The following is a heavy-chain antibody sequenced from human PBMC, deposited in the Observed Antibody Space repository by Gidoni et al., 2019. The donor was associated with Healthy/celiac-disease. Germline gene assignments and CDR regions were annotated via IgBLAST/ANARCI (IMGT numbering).Heavy chain of an antibody. CDR1: GFTFSSYA. J-gene: IGHJ4*02. CDR3: ARDAADIVATRFDY. D-gene: IGHD5-12*01. V-gene: IGHV3-30-3*01. CDR2: ISYDGSNK. Sequence: QVQLVESGGGVVQPGRSLRLSCAASGFTFSSYAMHWVRQAPGKGLEWVAVISYDGSNKYYADSVKGRFTISRDNSKNTLYLQMNSLRAEDTAVYYCARDAADIVATRFDYWGQGTLVTVSS.